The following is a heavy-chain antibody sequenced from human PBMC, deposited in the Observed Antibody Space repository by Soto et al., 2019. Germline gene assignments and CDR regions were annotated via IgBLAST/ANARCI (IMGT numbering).Heavy chain of an antibody. CDR2: ISGSGGST. Sequence: LRLSCAASGFTFSSYAMSWVRQAPGKGLEWVSAISGSGGSTYYADSVKGRFTISRDNSKNTLYLQMNSLRAEDTAVYYCAKDRITIFGVVIGYTYDYWGQGTLVTVS. J-gene: IGHJ4*02. D-gene: IGHD3-3*01. CDR1: GFTFSSYA. V-gene: IGHV3-23*01. CDR3: AKDRITIFGVVIGYTYDY.